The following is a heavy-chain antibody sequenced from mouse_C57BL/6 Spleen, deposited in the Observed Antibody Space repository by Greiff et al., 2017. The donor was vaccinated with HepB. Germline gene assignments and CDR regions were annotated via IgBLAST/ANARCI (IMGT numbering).Heavy chain of an antibody. CDR2: ISTYYGDA. J-gene: IGHJ4*01. Sequence: VKLMESGPELVRPGVSVKISCKGSGYTLTDYAMHWVKQSHAKSLEWIGVISTYYGDASYNQKFKDKATMTVDKSSSTAYMELARLTSEDSAVYYCARLGWLLFYAMDYWGQGTSVTVSS. CDR3: ARLGWLLFYAMDY. D-gene: IGHD2-3*01. CDR1: GYTLTDYA. V-gene: IGHV1-67*01.